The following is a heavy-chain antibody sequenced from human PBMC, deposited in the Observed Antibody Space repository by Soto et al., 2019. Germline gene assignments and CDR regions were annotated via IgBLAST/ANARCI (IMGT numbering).Heavy chain of an antibody. Sequence: QAGGTLRLFCAASGFSFRDAWMSWVRQAPGKGPEWVAKIKKDGSEKYYVDSVKGRFTISRDNARSSLYLQMNSLTADDTAVYYCATNAFWGQGSLVTVSS. D-gene: IGHD2-2*01. CDR1: GFSFRDAW. CDR3: ATNAF. CDR2: IKKDGSEK. J-gene: IGHJ4*02. V-gene: IGHV3-7*01.